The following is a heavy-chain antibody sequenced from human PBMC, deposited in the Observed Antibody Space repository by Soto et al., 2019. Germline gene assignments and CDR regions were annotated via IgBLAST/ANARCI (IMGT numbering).Heavy chain of an antibody. D-gene: IGHD6-13*01. V-gene: IGHV3-74*01. J-gene: IGHJ5*02. CDR3: ARSSGDSSSWYWFDP. Sequence: EVELVESRGGLVQPGGSLRLSCAASGFTFSTYWMHWVRQDPGKGLVWLSRIKSDGSSTSYADSVKGRFTISRDNAKNMLYLQMNSLRAEDTAVYYCARSSGDSSSWYWFDPWGQGTLVTVSS. CDR1: GFTFSTYW. CDR2: IKSDGSST.